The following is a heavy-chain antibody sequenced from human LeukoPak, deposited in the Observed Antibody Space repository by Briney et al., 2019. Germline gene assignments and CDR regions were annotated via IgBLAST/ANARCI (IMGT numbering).Heavy chain of an antibody. CDR1: GFTLSIYG. CDR2: ISYDGSNK. J-gene: IGHJ4*02. Sequence: GGSLRLSCAASGFTLSIYGMHWVRQAPGKGLEWVAVISYDGSNKYYADSVKGRFTISRDNSKNTLYLQMSSLRAEDTAVYYCARSWRFYFDFWGQGTLVTVSS. D-gene: IGHD3-3*01. V-gene: IGHV3-33*01. CDR3: ARSWRFYFDF.